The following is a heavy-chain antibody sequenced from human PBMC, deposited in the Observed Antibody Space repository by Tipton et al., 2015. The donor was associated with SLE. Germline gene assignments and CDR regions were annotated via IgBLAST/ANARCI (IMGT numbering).Heavy chain of an antibody. D-gene: IGHD3-3*01. CDR1: GFTFSSYA. Sequence: QVQLVQSGGGAVQPGRSLRLSCAASGFTFSSYAMHWVRQAPGKGLEWVAVISYDGSNKYYADSVKGRFTISRDNSKNTLYLQMNSLRAEDTAVYYCAKIYYDFRSTYYGRSGFDYWGQGTLVTVSS. CDR3: AKIYYDFRSTYYGRSGFDY. J-gene: IGHJ4*02. CDR2: ISYDGSNK. V-gene: IGHV3-30*04.